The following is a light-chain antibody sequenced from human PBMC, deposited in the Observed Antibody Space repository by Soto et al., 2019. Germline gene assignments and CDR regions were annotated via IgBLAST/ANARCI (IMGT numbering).Light chain of an antibody. Sequence: EIPMTQSTSSLSASVGDRVTITCQASQDISNYLNWYQQKPGKTPKLLIYDASNLETGVPSRFSGSGSGTDFTFTISSLQPEDIATYYCQQYDNLPLTFGGGTKVDI. J-gene: IGKJ4*01. CDR1: QDISNY. CDR2: DAS. V-gene: IGKV1-33*01. CDR3: QQYDNLPLT.